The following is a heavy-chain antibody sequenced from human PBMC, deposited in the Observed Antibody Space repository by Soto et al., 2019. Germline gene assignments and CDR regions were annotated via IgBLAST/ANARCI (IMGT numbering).Heavy chain of an antibody. V-gene: IGHV3-53*01. Sequence: GGSLRLSCEASVFSVSDNYITWVRQAPGRGLEWDSVIVTAGRTNYAESVKGRFTISRDNAKNTLHLQMNSLRAEDTAVYYRAKFSNADTYWGQGTLVTVSS. CDR2: IVTAGRT. CDR1: VFSVSDNY. J-gene: IGHJ4*02. CDR3: AKFSNADTY. D-gene: IGHD5-18*01.